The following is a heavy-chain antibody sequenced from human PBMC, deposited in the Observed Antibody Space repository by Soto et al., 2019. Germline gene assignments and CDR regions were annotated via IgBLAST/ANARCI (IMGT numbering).Heavy chain of an antibody. CDR3: ARNAGSTTFNRNYDYFDY. V-gene: IGHV4-59*01. J-gene: IGHJ4*02. D-gene: IGHD1-7*01. CDR1: ADSIRRSY. Sequence: SETLSLTYTVSADSIRRSYWSWIRQSPGRALEWIGYVSYSGSTNYNPSLKSRVAMSVDTSKNQVSLRLSSVTSADTAMYYCARNAGSTTFNRNYDYFDYWGQGTLVTVSS. CDR2: VSYSGST.